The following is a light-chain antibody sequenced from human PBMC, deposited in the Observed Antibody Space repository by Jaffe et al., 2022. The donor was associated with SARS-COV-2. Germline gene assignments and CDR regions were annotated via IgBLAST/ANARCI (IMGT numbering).Light chain of an antibody. CDR2: DVN. CDR3: SSLTSSNTLL. Sequence: QSALTQPASVSGFPGHSITISCTGSSSDVGGYNYVSWYQQHPGEAPKLIIYDVNNRPSGVSNRFSGSKSGITASLTISGLQVEDEADYYCSSLTSSNTLLFGGGTRLTVL. CDR1: SSDVGGYNY. J-gene: IGLJ2*01. V-gene: IGLV2-14*01.